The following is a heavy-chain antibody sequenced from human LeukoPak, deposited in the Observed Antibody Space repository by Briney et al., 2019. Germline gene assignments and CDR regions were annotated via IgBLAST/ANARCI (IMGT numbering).Heavy chain of an antibody. J-gene: IGHJ3*02. Sequence: GGSLRLSCAASGFRFSDAAMTWVPQAPGRGLEWVSLTGSVGHSTYYGDSVKGRFTISRDNSKNTLSLQMNSLRVEDTAIYYCAKDIELSILGLGTMVTVSS. CDR3: AKDIELSI. CDR2: TGSVGHST. V-gene: IGHV3-23*01. D-gene: IGHD3-16*02. CDR1: GFRFSDAA.